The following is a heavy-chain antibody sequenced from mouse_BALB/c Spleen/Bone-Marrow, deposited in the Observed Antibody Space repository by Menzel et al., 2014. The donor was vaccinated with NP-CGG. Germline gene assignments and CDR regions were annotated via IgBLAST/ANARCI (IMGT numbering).Heavy chain of an antibody. CDR1: GDSIXSGY. V-gene: IGHV3-8*02. CDR3: ARLNIPDAMDY. Sequence: EVQLQESGPSLVKPSQTLSLTCSVTGDSIXSGYWNWIRKFPGNKLEYMGYISYSGSTYYNPSLKSRISITRDTSKNXYYLQLNSVTTEDTATYYCARLNIPDAMDYWGQGTSVTVSS. J-gene: IGHJ4*01. CDR2: ISYSGST.